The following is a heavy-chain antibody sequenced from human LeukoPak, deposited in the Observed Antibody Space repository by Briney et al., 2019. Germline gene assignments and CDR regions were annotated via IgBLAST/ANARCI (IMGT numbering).Heavy chain of an antibody. CDR1: GGSISSYY. D-gene: IGHD3-10*01. CDR3: ARDMITMVRGVIYDWFDP. CDR2: IYYSGST. V-gene: IGHV4-59*01. J-gene: IGHJ5*02. Sequence: SETLSLTCTVSGGSISSYYWSWIRQPPGKGLEWIGYIYYSGSTNYNPSLKSRVTISVGTSKNQFSLKLSSVTAADTAVYYCARDMITMVRGVIYDWFDPWGQGTLVTVSS.